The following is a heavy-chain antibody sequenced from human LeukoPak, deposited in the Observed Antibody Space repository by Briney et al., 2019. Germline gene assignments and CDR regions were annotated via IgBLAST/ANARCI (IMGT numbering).Heavy chain of an antibody. V-gene: IGHV1-69*01. J-gene: IGHJ5*02. CDR1: GGTFTSYV. Sequence: ASVKVSCKASGGTFTSYVISGGGRAPGKGLGGRGGIIPIFGTANYAQKFQGRATITADESTSTAYMELSSLRSEDTAVYYCAVAWRLGEFWFDPWGQGTLVTVSS. CDR3: AVAWRLGEFWFDP. D-gene: IGHD3-16*01. CDR2: IIPIFGTA.